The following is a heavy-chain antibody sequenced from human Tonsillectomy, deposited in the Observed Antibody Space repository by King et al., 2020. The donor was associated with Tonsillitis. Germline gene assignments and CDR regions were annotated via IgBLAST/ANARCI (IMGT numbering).Heavy chain of an antibody. J-gene: IGHJ6*02. CDR2: IIPFFTAP. CDR3: AARATAGTPAPPSSYYYGMDG. D-gene: IGHD6-13*01. V-gene: IGHV1-69*01. CDR1: GGTFRNYI. Sequence: QLVQSGAEVKNPGSSVKVSCKASGGTFRNYIVSWVRQAPGQGLEWMGGIIPFFTAPNYGQNFQGRVTFIADESTSTVYMELSSLRSDDTAVYYCAARATAGTPAPPSSYYYGMDGWGQGTTVIGSS.